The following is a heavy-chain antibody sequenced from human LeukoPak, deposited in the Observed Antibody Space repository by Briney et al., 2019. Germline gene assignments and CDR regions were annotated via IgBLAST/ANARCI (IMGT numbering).Heavy chain of an antibody. V-gene: IGHV4-39*07. CDR3: ARIVSDAFDI. Sequence: SETLSLTCTVSGGSISSSSYYWGWIRQPPGKGLEWIGSIYYSGSTYYNSSLKSRVTISVDTSKNQFSLKLSSVTAADTAVYYCARIVSDAFDIWGQGTMVTVSS. CDR2: IYYSGST. D-gene: IGHD2/OR15-2a*01. J-gene: IGHJ3*02. CDR1: GGSISSSSYY.